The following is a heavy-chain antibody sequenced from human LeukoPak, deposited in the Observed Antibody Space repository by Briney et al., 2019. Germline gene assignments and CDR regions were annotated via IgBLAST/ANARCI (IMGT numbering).Heavy chain of an antibody. Sequence: ASVEVSCKASGYTFTSYDINWVRQATGQGLEWMGWMNPNSGNTGYAQKFQGRVTMTRNTSISTAYMELSSLRSEDTAVYYCARGAYYYDSSGYYSPLQYYYYGMDVWGQGTTVTVSS. D-gene: IGHD3-22*01. J-gene: IGHJ6*02. CDR3: ARGAYYYDSSGYYSPLQYYYYGMDV. CDR2: MNPNSGNT. CDR1: GYTFTSYD. V-gene: IGHV1-8*01.